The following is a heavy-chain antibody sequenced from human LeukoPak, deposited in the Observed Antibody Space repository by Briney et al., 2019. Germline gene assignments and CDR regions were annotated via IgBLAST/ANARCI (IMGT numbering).Heavy chain of an antibody. J-gene: IGHJ4*02. D-gene: IGHD5-12*01. CDR3: AREGGVVATIREYYFDH. CDR1: GFTVSSNY. V-gene: IGHV3-53*01. Sequence: GGSLRLSCAASGFTVSSNYMSWVRRAPGKGLEWVSVIYSGGSTYYADSVKGRFTISRDNSKNTLYLQMNSLRAEDTAVYYCAREGGVVATIREYYFDHWGQGTLVTVSS. CDR2: IYSGGST.